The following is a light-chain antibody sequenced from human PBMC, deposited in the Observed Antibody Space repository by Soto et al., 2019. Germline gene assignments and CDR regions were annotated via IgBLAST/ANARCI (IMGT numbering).Light chain of an antibody. V-gene: IGLV2-14*01. Sequence: QSALTQPASVSASPGQSIAISCTGTSSDVGGYNYVSWYQQHPGQAPKLMIYDVSNRPSGVSNRFSGSKSGNTASLTISGLQAEDEADYYCISYTNSTTYVFGTGTKLTVL. CDR1: SSDVGGYNY. J-gene: IGLJ1*01. CDR2: DVS. CDR3: ISYTNSTTYV.